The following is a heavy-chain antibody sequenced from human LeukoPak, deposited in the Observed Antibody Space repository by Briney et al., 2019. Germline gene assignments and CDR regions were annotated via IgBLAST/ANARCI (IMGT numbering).Heavy chain of an antibody. J-gene: IGHJ4*02. Sequence: SETLSLTCTVSGGSISGGSYYWSWIRQPAGKGLEWIGRIYTSGSTNYNPSLKSRVTISVDTSKNQFSLKLSSVTAADTAVYYCARESPNPYYYGSGSLDYWGQGTLVTVSS. CDR2: IYTSGST. D-gene: IGHD3-10*01. CDR3: ARESPNPYYYGSGSLDY. V-gene: IGHV4-61*02. CDR1: GGSISGGSYY.